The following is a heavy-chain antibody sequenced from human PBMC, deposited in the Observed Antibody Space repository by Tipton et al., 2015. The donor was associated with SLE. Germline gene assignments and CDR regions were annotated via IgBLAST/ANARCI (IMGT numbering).Heavy chain of an antibody. CDR1: GGSISSYY. Sequence: LRLSCTVSGGSISSYYWSWIRQPPGKGLEWIGYIYYSGSTNYNPSLKSRVTISVDTSKNQFSLKLSSVTAADTAVYYCARDPRYSSSSGGDWGQGTLVTVSS. J-gene: IGHJ1*01. V-gene: IGHV4-59*12. CDR3: ARDPRYSSSSGGD. D-gene: IGHD6-6*01. CDR2: IYYSGST.